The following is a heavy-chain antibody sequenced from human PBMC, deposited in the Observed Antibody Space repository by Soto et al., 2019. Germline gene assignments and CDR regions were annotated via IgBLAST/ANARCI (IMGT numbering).Heavy chain of an antibody. J-gene: IGHJ4*02. Sequence: ASVKLSCKASGYTFTSYGISWVRQAPGQGLEWMGWISAYNGNTNYAQKLQGRVTMTTDTSTSTAYMELRSLRSDDTAVYYCARDKDLSTSISIVVVTIDYWGQGTLVTVSS. V-gene: IGHV1-18*04. CDR3: ARDKDLSTSISIVVVTIDY. CDR1: GYTFTSYG. CDR2: ISAYNGNT. D-gene: IGHD3-22*01.